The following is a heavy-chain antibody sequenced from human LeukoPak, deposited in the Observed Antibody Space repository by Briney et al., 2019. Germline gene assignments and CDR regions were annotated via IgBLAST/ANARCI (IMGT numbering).Heavy chain of an antibody. CDR3: ARDPSGSGSYSDY. J-gene: IGHJ4*02. V-gene: IGHV3-33*01. D-gene: IGHD3-10*01. CDR2: IWYDGSNK. Sequence: GGSLRLSWAASGXTFSSYGMHWVRQAPGKGLEWVAVIWYDGSNKYYADSVKGRFTISRDNSKNTLYLQMNSLRAEDTAVYYCARDPSGSGSYSDYWGQGTLVTVSS. CDR1: GXTFSSYG.